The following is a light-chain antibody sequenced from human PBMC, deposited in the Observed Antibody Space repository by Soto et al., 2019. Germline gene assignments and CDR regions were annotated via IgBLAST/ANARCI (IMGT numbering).Light chain of an antibody. CDR2: KAS. Sequence: DIQMPQYPSTLSASLGDRVTITCRASQSIGDSLAWYQQRPGKAPNLLIYKASTLEGGVPSRFSGSGSGTQFTLTITSLQPDDFATYYCQFYNSYSRTFGQGTKVDI. J-gene: IGKJ1*01. CDR3: QFYNSYSRT. CDR1: QSIGDS. V-gene: IGKV1-5*03.